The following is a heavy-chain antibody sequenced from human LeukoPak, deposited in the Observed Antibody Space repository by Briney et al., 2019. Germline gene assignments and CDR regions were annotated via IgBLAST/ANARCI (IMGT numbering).Heavy chain of an antibody. CDR3: ARTGSDDAFDI. J-gene: IGHJ3*02. CDR1: GGSLSSYY. V-gene: IGHV4-59*01. D-gene: IGHD3-10*01. CDR2: IYYSGST. Sequence: SETLSLTCTVSGGSLSSYYWSWIRQPPGRGREWIGYIYYSGSTNYNPSLKSRVTISVDTAKNQFSLKLSSVTAADTAVYYCARTGSDDAFDIWGQGTMVTVSS.